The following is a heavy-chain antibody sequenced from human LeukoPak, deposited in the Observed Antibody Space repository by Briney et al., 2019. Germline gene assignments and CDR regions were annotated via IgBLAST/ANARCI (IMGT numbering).Heavy chain of an antibody. CDR1: GGAIGSGSYP. J-gene: IGHJ3*02. CDR2: LYASGST. V-gene: IGHV4-61*02. Sequence: PSETLSLTCTVSGGAIGSGSYPWNWIWQPAGKGLEWIGRLYASGSTNYNPPLKSRVSTSVDASKNQFSLKLSSVTAADTAVYYCARSYFYNSREAFDIWGQGTMVTVSS. D-gene: IGHD3-22*01. CDR3: ARSYFYNSREAFDI.